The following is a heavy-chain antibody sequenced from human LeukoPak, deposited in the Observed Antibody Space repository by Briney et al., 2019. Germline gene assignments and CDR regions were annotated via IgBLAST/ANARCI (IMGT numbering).Heavy chain of an antibody. CDR2: ITSNGGTT. CDR1: GFIFSTYP. CDR3: ARDRGYYFDN. J-gene: IGHJ4*02. V-gene: IGHV3-64*02. Sequence: GGSLRLSCAVSGFIFSTYPMHWVRQAPGKGLEYVSTITSNGGTTYYADSVEGRFTISRDNSKNTLYLQMNSLRAEDTAVYYCARDRGYYFDNWGQGTLVTVSS. D-gene: IGHD3-16*01.